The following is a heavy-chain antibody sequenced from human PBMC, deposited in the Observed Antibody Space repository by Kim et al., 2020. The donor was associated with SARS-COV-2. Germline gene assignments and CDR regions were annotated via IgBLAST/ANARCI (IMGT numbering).Heavy chain of an antibody. Sequence: GESLKISCEGSGFSFTNYWIIWVRQMPGKGLEWMGRIDPSDSYTNYSPSFQGHVTMSVDKSISTAYLQWSSLRASDTAIYYCARQYGGSSFYAMDVWGQGTTVTVSS. V-gene: IGHV5-10-1*01. CDR1: GFSFTNYW. D-gene: IGHD2-15*01. CDR2: IDPSDSYT. J-gene: IGHJ6*02. CDR3: ARQYGGSSFYAMDV.